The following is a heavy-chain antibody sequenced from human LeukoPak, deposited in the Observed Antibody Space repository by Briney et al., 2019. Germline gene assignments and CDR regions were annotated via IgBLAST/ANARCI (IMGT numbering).Heavy chain of an antibody. CDR2: IYYSGST. CDR3: ARVTGYMIEDYFDY. Sequence: SETLSLTCTVSSGSISSTNYCWGWIRQPPGKGLEWIGYIYYSGSTNYNPSLKSRVTISVDTSKNQFSLRLSSVTAADTAVYYCARVTGYMIEDYFDYWGQGTLVTVSS. J-gene: IGHJ4*02. CDR1: SGSISSTNYC. D-gene: IGHD3-22*01. V-gene: IGHV4-61*05.